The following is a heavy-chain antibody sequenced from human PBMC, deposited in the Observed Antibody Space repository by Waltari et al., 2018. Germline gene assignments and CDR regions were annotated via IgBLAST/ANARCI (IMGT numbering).Heavy chain of an antibody. V-gene: IGHV1-8*01. CDR3: AMGNGAVIKDSFDT. CDR1: GYNFTSYD. Sequence: QLQLVQSGAEVKKPGASVKVSGKASGYNFTSYDMNWVRQATGQGLEWMGWMNPNSGSTCYAQKFQGRVTMTRDTSISTAYMELSSLTSEDTAVYYCAMGNGAVIKDSFDTWGQGTMVTVSS. J-gene: IGHJ3*02. CDR2: MNPNSGST. D-gene: IGHD3-10*01.